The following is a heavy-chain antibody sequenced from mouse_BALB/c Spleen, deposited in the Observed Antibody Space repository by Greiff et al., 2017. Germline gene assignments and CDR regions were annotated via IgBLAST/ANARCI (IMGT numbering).Heavy chain of an antibody. CDR2: ISDGGSYT. CDR3: ARIQFAY. V-gene: IGHV5-4*02. Sequence: EVKLQESGGGLVKPGGSLKLSCAASGFTFSDYYMYWVRQTPEKRLEWVATISDGGSYTYYPDSVKGRFTISRDNAKNNLYLQMSSLKSEDTAMYYCARIQFAYWGQGTLVTVSA. CDR1: GFTFSDYY. J-gene: IGHJ3*01.